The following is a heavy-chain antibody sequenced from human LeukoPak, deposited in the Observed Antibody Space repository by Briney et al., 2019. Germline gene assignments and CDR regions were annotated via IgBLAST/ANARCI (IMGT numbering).Heavy chain of an antibody. CDR2: ISGSGGST. CDR1: GFTFSSYA. J-gene: IGHJ4*02. V-gene: IGHV3-23*01. D-gene: IGHD3-3*01. Sequence: GGSLRLSCAASGFTFSSYAMSWVRQAPGKGLEWVSAISGSGGSTYYADSVKGRFTSSRDNSKNPLYLQMKSLRDEDTAVYYCAKDLSYDFWSGYWRVDYWGQGTLVTVSS. CDR3: AKDLSYDFWSGYWRVDY.